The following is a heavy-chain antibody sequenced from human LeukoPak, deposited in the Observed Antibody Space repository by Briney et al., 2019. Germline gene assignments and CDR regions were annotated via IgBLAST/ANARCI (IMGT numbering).Heavy chain of an antibody. CDR1: GFTFSSYA. CDR2: ISWNSGSI. Sequence: PGGSLRLSCAASGFTFSSYAMHWVRQAPGKGLEWVSSISWNSGSIGYADSVKGRFTISRDNAKNSLYLQMNSLRAEDTALYYCARGYCSSTSCNMYYFDYWGQGTLVTVSS. V-gene: IGHV3-9*01. CDR3: ARGYCSSTSCNMYYFDY. J-gene: IGHJ4*02. D-gene: IGHD2-2*02.